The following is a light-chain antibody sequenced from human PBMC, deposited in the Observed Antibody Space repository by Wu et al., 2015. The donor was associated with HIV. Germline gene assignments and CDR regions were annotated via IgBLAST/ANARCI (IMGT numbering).Light chain of an antibody. Sequence: EIVMTQSPATLSVSLGERATLSCRASQSISGNLAWYQQKPGQAPRLLFYDASTRTTGIPARFSGSGSGTDFTLTITTVEPEDSAVYYCQQYGESLAFGGGTKVEI. CDR2: DAS. V-gene: IGKV3-15*01. CDR3: QQYGESLA. J-gene: IGKJ4*01. CDR1: QSISGN.